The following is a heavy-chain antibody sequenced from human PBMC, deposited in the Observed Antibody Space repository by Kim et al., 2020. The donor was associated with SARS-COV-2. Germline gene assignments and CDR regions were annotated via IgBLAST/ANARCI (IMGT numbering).Heavy chain of an antibody. Sequence: SETLSLTCTVSGGSISSSSYYWGWIRQPPGKGLEWIGSIYYSGSTYYNPSLKSRVTISVDTSKNQFSLKLSSVTAADTAVYYCARHKWYDILTGYLFDYWGQGTLVTVSS. J-gene: IGHJ4*02. V-gene: IGHV4-39*01. CDR1: GGSISSSSYY. D-gene: IGHD3-9*01. CDR2: IYYSGST. CDR3: ARHKWYDILTGYLFDY.